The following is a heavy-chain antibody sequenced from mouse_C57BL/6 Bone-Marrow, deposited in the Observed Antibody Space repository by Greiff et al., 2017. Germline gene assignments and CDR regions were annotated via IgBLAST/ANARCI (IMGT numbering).Heavy chain of an antibody. J-gene: IGHJ4*01. CDR2: IDPSDSYT. CDR3: ARGGMVTAYYYAMDY. CDR1: GYTFTSYW. V-gene: IGHV1-50*01. D-gene: IGHD2-2*01. Sequence: QVQLQQPGAELVKPGASVKQSCKASGYTFTSYWMQWVKQRPGQGLEWIGEIDPSDSYTNYNQKFKGKATLTVDTSSSTAYMQLSSLTSEDSAVYYCARGGMVTAYYYAMDYWGQGTSVTVSS.